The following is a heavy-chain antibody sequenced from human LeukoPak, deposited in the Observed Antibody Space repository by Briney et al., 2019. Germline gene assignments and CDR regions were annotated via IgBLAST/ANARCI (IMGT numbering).Heavy chain of an antibody. Sequence: PSQTLSLTCTVSGDSIDSGAHYWAWIRQPPGKGLEWIGYIYYRGSTSYNPSLKSRVTISVDTSKNQFSLRLTSVAATDTAVYFCARVTGDPLTQTLHFDFWGQGTLVTVSS. V-gene: IGHV4-30-4*08. CDR1: GDSIDSGAHY. J-gene: IGHJ4*02. CDR2: IYYRGST. D-gene: IGHD3-16*01. CDR3: ARVTGDPLTQTLHFDF.